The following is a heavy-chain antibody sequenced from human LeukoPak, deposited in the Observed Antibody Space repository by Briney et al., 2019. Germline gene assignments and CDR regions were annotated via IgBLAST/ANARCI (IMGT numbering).Heavy chain of an antibody. Sequence: GASVKVSCKASGYTFTGYYMHWVRQAPGQGLEWMGWINPNSGGTNYAQKFQGRVTMTRDTSISTAYMELSRLRSDDTAVYYCARDPFVVVVAATPFDYWGQGTLVTVSS. CDR3: ARDPFVVVVAATPFDY. CDR1: GYTFTGYY. D-gene: IGHD2-15*01. V-gene: IGHV1-2*02. J-gene: IGHJ4*02. CDR2: INPNSGGT.